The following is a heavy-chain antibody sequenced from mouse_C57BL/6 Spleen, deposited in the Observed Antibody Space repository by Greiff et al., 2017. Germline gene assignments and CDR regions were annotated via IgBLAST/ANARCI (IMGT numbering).Heavy chain of an antibody. CDR1: GYAFSRYW. Sequence: VKLVESGAELVKPGASVKISCKASGYAFSRYWLNWVKQRPGKGLEWIGQIYPGDGDTNYNGKFKGKATLTADKSSSTAYMQLSSLTAEDSAVYCCARGPAQATYYAMDYWGQGTSVTVSS. V-gene: IGHV1-80*01. D-gene: IGHD3-2*02. CDR3: ARGPAQATYYAMDY. J-gene: IGHJ4*01. CDR2: IYPGDGDT.